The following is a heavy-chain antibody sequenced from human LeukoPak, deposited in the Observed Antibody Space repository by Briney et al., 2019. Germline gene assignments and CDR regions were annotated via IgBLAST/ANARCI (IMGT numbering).Heavy chain of an antibody. CDR3: AKDTARFLEWLLERGFDY. Sequence: GGSLRLSCAASGSTFSSYAMSWVRQAPGKGLEWVSAISGSGGSTYYADSVKGRFTISRDNSKNTLYLQMNSLRAEDTAVYYCAKDTARFLEWLLERGFDYWGQGTLVTVSS. CDR1: GSTFSSYA. J-gene: IGHJ4*02. V-gene: IGHV3-23*01. CDR2: ISGSGGST. D-gene: IGHD3-3*01.